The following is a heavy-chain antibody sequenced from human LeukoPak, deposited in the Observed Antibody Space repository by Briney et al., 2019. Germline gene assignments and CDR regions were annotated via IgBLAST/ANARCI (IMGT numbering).Heavy chain of an antibody. J-gene: IGHJ4*02. Sequence: PGGSLRLSCAASGFSVSSTYMSWVRQAPGKGLEWVANINKDGGEKYYVDSVKGRFTTSRDNAKNSLYLQMNSLRADDTAVYYCVKDSPPRYSGSPPAYWGQGTLVTVSS. V-gene: IGHV3-7*03. D-gene: IGHD1-26*01. CDR2: INKDGGEK. CDR3: VKDSPPRYSGSPPAY. CDR1: GFSVSSTY.